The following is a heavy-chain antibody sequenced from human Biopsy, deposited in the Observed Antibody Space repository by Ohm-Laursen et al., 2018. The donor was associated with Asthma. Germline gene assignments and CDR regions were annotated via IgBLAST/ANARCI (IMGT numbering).Heavy chain of an antibody. CDR3: ARDVDLRSVY. D-gene: IGHD2-15*01. V-gene: IGHV3-30*03. J-gene: IGHJ4*02. CDR2: ISYDGNHK. CDR1: GFMFRSFG. Sequence: SLRLSCTASGFMFRSFGMHWVRQAPGKGLEWVAVISYDGNHKFYEDSVKGRFTISRDNSKNTLYLQMNSLRTEDAAVYYCARDVDLRSVYWGQGTLVTFSS.